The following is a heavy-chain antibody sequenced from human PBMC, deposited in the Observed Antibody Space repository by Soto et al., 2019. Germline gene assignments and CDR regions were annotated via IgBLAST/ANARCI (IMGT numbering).Heavy chain of an antibody. J-gene: IGHJ4*02. CDR1: GFAFSSSA. CDR3: AKRPYDNSGYYYCFHY. Sequence: GGSLRLSCAASGFAFSSSAMGWVRQAPGKGLEWVSAIGGSGGSTYYADSVKGRFTISRDNSKNTLYLQMNSLRAEDTAVYYCAKRPYDNSGYYYCFHYWGQGTLVTVSS. CDR2: IGGSGGST. V-gene: IGHV3-23*01. D-gene: IGHD3-22*01.